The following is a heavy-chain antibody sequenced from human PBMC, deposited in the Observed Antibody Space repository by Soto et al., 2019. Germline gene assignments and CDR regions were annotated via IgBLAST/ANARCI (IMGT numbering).Heavy chain of an antibody. D-gene: IGHD2-21*02. Sequence: QVQLVQSGAELKTPGSSVSVSCKASGGAFNNYPISWVRQAPGQGLEWMGGIFPRLGTTTYAREVKGRVTMTADESTTTVSMTLTSLRSEDTAIYYCAIDACCCGGDCYSLVYWGQGTLVTVSS. J-gene: IGHJ4*02. CDR1: GGAFNNYP. CDR2: IFPRLGTT. CDR3: AIDACCCGGDCYSLVY. V-gene: IGHV1-69*01.